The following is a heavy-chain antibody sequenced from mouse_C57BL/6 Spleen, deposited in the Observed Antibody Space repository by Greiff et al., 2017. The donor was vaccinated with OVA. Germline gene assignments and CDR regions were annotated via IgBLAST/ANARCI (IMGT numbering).Heavy chain of an antibody. D-gene: IGHD2-5*01. CDR2: IDPSDSYT. Sequence: VQLQQPGAELVRPGTSVKLSCKASGYTFTSYWMHWVKQRPGQGLEWIGVIDPSDSYTNYNQKFKGKATLTVDTSSSTAYMQLSSLTSEDSAVYYCARVRSNYYAMDYWGQGTSVTVSS. CDR1: GYTFTSYW. V-gene: IGHV1-59*01. J-gene: IGHJ4*01. CDR3: ARVRSNYYAMDY.